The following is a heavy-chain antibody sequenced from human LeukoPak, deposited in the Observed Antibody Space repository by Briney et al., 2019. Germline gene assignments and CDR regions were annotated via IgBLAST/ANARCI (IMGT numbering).Heavy chain of an antibody. CDR3: ARSEYYYGSGSKRHKGGWFDP. J-gene: IGHJ5*02. CDR2: IIPIFGTA. CDR1: GGTFSNYA. Sequence: SVKVSCKASGGTFSNYAISWVRQAPGQGLEWMGGIIPIFGTANYAQKLQGRVTITADESTSTAYMELSSLRSEDTAVYYCARSEYYYGSGSKRHKGGWFDPWGQGTLVTVSS. V-gene: IGHV1-69*13. D-gene: IGHD3-10*01.